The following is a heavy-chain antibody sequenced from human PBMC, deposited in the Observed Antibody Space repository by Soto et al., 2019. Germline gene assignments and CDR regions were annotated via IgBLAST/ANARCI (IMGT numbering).Heavy chain of an antibody. CDR2: ISYDGSNK. J-gene: IGHJ4*02. CDR1: GFTFSSYA. Sequence: QVQLVESGGGVVQPGRSLRLSCAASGFTFSSYAMHWVRQAPGKGLEWVAVISYDGSNKYYADSVKGRFTISRDNSKNTLYLQMNSLRAEDTAVSYCARDRGYYGSGSPYYFDYWGQGTLVTVSS. CDR3: ARDRGYYGSGSPYYFDY. V-gene: IGHV3-30-3*01. D-gene: IGHD3-10*01.